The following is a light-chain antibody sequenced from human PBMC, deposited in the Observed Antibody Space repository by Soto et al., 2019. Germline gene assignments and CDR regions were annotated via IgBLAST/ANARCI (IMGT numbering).Light chain of an antibody. Sequence: DYQVTQSPSTLSASVGDRVTITCRASQNIYTWLAWYQQKPGIAPKLLIHKASTLESGVPSRFSGNGYGTEFTLTISGLQPEDSATYYCQQYERYSTFGQGTKVEIK. V-gene: IGKV1-5*03. CDR1: QNIYTW. J-gene: IGKJ1*01. CDR2: KAS. CDR3: QQYERYST.